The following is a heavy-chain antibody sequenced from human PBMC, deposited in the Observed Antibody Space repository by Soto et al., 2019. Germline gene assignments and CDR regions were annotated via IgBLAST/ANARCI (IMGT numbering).Heavy chain of an antibody. Sequence: SETLSLTSTVSGDSISSGNQYWSWIRQPPGKGLEWIGYIFYSGTAYYNPSLKSRLTISVDTSKNQFSLKLSSVTAADTAVYYCARSDYGTAYFDPWGQGSLVTVSS. J-gene: IGHJ5*02. CDR2: IFYSGTA. CDR1: GDSISSGNQY. D-gene: IGHD3-10*01. V-gene: IGHV4-30-4*01. CDR3: ARSDYGTAYFDP.